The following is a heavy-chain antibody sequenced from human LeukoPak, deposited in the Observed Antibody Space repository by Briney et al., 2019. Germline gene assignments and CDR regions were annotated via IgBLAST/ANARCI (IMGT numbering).Heavy chain of an antibody. CDR2: ISGSGGST. V-gene: IGHV3-23*01. CDR3: ASAWTTVVTPDY. J-gene: IGHJ4*02. Sequence: GGSLRLSCAASGFTFSSYAMSWVRQAPGKGLEWVSAISGSGGSTYYADSVKGRSTISRDNSKNTLYLQMNSLRAEDTAVYYCASAWTTVVTPDYWGQGTLVTVSS. CDR1: GFTFSSYA. D-gene: IGHD4-23*01.